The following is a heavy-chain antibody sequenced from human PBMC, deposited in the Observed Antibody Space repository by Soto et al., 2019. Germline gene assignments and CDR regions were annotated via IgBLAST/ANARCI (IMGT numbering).Heavy chain of an antibody. V-gene: IGHV1-69*04. CDR2: IIPILGIA. CDR3: AREGYCSSTSCKRTSYYYYYGMDV. D-gene: IGHD2-2*01. Sequence: SVKVSCKASGYTFTSYGISWVRQAPGQGLEWMGRIIPILGIANYAQKFQGRVTITADKSTSTAYMELSSLRSEDTAVYYCAREGYCSSTSCKRTSYYYYYGMDVWGQGTTVTVSS. CDR1: GYTFTSYG. J-gene: IGHJ6*02.